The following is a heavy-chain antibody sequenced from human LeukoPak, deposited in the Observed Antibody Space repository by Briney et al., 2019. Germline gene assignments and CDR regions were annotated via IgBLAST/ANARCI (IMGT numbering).Heavy chain of an antibody. Sequence: GASVKVSCRAVGYRFFDHWLHWVRQAPGQGPEWMGYIRPKTGDADYARDFQGRVVMTRDMSTNTAYIELTGPTSDDTAVYYCARDTPHQRFDYWGQGTLVIVSS. CDR1: GYRFFDHW. CDR2: IRPKTGDA. CDR3: ARDTPHQRFDY. J-gene: IGHJ4*02. V-gene: IGHV1-2*02.